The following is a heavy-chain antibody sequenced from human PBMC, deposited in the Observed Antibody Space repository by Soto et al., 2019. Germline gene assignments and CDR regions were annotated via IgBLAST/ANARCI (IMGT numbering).Heavy chain of an antibody. J-gene: IGHJ5*02. V-gene: IGHV3-74*01. CDR1: GFTFSSYW. CDR2: INSDGSST. Sequence: GGSLRLSCAASGFTFSSYWMHWVRQAPGKGLVWVSRINSDGSSTSYADSVKGRFTISRDNAKNTLYLQMNSLRAEDTAVYYCARVRSAANYRIWKNWFDPWGQGTLVTVSS. CDR3: ARVRSAANYRIWKNWFDP. D-gene: IGHD2-15*01.